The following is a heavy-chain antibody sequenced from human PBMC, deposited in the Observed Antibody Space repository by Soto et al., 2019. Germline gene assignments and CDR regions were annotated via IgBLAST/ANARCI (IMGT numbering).Heavy chain of an antibody. CDR2: IYYSGST. D-gene: IGHD6-19*01. Sequence: PSETLSLTCTVSGGSISSYYWSWIRQPPGKGLEWIGYIYYSGSTNYNPSLKSRVTISVDTSKNQFSLKLSSVTAADTAVYYCARYHSSGWYYFDYRGQRTPVTVSA. CDR1: GGSISSYY. CDR3: ARYHSSGWYYFDY. V-gene: IGHV4-59*08. J-gene: IGHJ4*02.